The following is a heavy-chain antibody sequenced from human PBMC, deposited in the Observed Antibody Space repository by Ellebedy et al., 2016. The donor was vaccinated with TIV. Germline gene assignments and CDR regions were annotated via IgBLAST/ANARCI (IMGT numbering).Heavy chain of an antibody. CDR3: ARFRDGSNCFDY. CDR2: INHTGGT. D-gene: IGHD5-24*01. V-gene: IGHV4-4*02. CDR1: GGSISSSDW. J-gene: IGHJ4*02. Sequence: MPSETLSLTCAVSGGSISSSDWWSWVRQPPGKGLEWLGEINHTGGTNYNPSLKSRVTISVETSKNQFSLKLSSVTAADTAVYYCARFRDGSNCFDYWGQGILVTVSS.